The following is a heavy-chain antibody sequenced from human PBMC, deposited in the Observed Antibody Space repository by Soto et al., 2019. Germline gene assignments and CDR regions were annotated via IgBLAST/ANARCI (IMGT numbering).Heavy chain of an antibody. CDR1: GGSISSSSYY. Sequence: ETLSLTCTVSGGSISSSSYYWGWIRQPPGKGLEWIGSIYYSGSTYYNPSLKSRVTISVDTSKNQFSLKLSSVTAADTAVYYCAGIVVVVAAIDYWGQGTLVTVSS. V-gene: IGHV4-39*01. D-gene: IGHD2-15*01. CDR2: IYYSGST. CDR3: AGIVVVVAAIDY. J-gene: IGHJ4*02.